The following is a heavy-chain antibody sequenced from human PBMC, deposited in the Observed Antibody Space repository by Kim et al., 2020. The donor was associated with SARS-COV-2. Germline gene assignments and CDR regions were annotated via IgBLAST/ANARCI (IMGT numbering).Heavy chain of an antibody. Sequence: SETLSLTCAVYGGSFSGYYWSWIRQPPGKGLEWIGEINHSGSTNYNPSLKSRVTISVDTSKNQFSLKLSSVTAADTAVYYCARGGTYYDILTGYYTSGYYFDYWGQGTLVTVSS. J-gene: IGHJ4*02. CDR2: INHSGST. CDR1: GGSFSGYY. V-gene: IGHV4-34*01. D-gene: IGHD3-9*01. CDR3: ARGGTYYDILTGYYTSGYYFDY.